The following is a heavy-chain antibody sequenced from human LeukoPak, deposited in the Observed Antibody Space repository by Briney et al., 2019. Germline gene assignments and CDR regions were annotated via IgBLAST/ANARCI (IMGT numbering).Heavy chain of an antibody. CDR3: TRVDYDSSGYYLWFDY. CDR2: IRSKAYGGTT. Sequence: GGSLRLSCTASGFTFGDYAMSWVRQAPGKGLEWVGFIRSKAYGGTTEYAASVKGRSTISRDDSKSIAYLQMNSLKTEDTAVYYCTRVDYDSSGYYLWFDYWGQGTLVTVSS. D-gene: IGHD3-22*01. V-gene: IGHV3-49*04. J-gene: IGHJ4*02. CDR1: GFTFGDYA.